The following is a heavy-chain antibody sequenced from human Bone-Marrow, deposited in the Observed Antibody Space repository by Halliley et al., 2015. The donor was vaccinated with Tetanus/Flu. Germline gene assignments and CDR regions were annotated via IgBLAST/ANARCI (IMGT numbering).Heavy chain of an antibody. CDR1: GFTFSHYG. D-gene: IGHD6-13*01. CDR2: TSNDGTEE. J-gene: IGHJ4*02. Sequence: SLRLSCVASGFTFSHYGLNWVRQAPGKGLEWVAYTSNDGTEEEYADPVKGRFTISRDTSQNTVSLQMNSLRGDDTAVHYCAKSRTAAGTVFDHWGQGTLVIVSS. V-gene: IGHV3-30*18. CDR3: AKSRTAAGTVFDH.